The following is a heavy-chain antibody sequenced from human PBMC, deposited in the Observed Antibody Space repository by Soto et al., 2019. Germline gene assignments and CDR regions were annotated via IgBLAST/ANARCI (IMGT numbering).Heavy chain of an antibody. J-gene: IGHJ4*02. D-gene: IGHD3-22*01. Sequence: GGSLRLSCAASEFAFNTYWMHWVRQVPGKGLEWVSRINGDGITRTYADSVKGRFTISRDNAENILYLQMNSLRAEDTAVYYCARDYYKYYDSSGYYRSPAYWGQGTLVTVSS. CDR3: ARDYYKYYDSSGYYRSPAY. CDR1: EFAFNTYW. V-gene: IGHV3-74*01. CDR2: INGDGITR.